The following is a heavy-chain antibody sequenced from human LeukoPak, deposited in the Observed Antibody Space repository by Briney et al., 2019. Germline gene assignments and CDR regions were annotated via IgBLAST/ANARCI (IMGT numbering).Heavy chain of an antibody. CDR2: ISSSSSYI. CDR3: ARVDNWGSYFDY. CDR1: GFIFSNAW. V-gene: IGHV3-21*01. J-gene: IGHJ4*02. Sequence: GGSLRLSCAASGFIFSNAWMNWVRQAPGKGLEWVSSISSSSSYIYYADSVKGRFTISRDNAKNSLYLQMNSLRAEDTAVYYCARVDNWGSYFDYWGQGTLVTVS. D-gene: IGHD7-27*01.